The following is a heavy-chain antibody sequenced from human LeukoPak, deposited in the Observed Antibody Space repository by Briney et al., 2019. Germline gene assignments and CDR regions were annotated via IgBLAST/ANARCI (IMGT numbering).Heavy chain of an antibody. D-gene: IGHD3-9*01. CDR3: ARGVDILTGYYDADY. J-gene: IGHJ4*02. CDR2: INPNSGGT. Sequence: ASVKVSCKASGYTFTGYYMHWVRQAPGQGLEWMGWINPNSGGTNYAQKFQGRVTMTRDTSISTAYMELSRLRSDDTAAYYCARGVDILTGYYDADYWGQGTLVTVSS. CDR1: GYTFTGYY. V-gene: IGHV1-2*02.